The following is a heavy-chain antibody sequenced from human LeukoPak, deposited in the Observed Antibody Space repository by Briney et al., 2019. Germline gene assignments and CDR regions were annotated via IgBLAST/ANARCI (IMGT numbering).Heavy chain of an antibody. Sequence: PSETLSLTCAVYGGSFSGYYWSWIRQPPGKGLEWIGEINHSGSTNYNPSLKSRVTISVDTSKNQFSLKLSSVTAADTAVYYCARRRVRKPDSWFDPWGQGTLVTVSS. V-gene: IGHV4-34*01. CDR2: INHSGST. CDR1: GGSFSGYY. D-gene: IGHD1-14*01. J-gene: IGHJ5*02. CDR3: ARRRVRKPDSWFDP.